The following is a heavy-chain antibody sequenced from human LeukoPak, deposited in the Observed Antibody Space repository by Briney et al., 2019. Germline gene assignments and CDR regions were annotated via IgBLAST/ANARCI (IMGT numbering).Heavy chain of an antibody. J-gene: IGHJ4*02. Sequence: PGGSRRLSCAASGFTFTNYGMHWVRQAPGKGLEWVAVVWFDGTNKYYADSVKGRFTISRDNSKNTVYLQMNSLRAEDTAVYYCARDHVIRQAPPGYWGQGTLVTVSS. D-gene: IGHD3-10*01. V-gene: IGHV3-33*01. CDR3: ARDHVIRQAPPGY. CDR2: VWFDGTNK. CDR1: GFTFTNYG.